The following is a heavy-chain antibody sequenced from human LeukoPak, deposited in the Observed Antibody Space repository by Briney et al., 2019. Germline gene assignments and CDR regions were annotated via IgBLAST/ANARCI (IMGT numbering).Heavy chain of an antibody. J-gene: IGHJ4*02. Sequence: GGSLRPSCAPSGFTVSSNYMSRVRQAPGKGLEWVSIIYSGGNTYYVDSVKGRFTISRDNSKNTLYLQMNSLRAEDTAVYYCARAGSGYSYGYYFDYWGQGTLVTVSS. V-gene: IGHV3-66*01. D-gene: IGHD5-18*01. CDR1: GFTVSSNY. CDR3: ARAGSGYSYGYYFDY. CDR2: IYSGGNT.